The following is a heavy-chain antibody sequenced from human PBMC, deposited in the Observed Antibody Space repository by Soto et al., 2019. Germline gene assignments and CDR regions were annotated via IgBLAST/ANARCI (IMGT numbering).Heavy chain of an antibody. Sequence: LRLSCAASGFTFSSYAMSWVRQAPGKGLEWVSAISGSGGSTYYADSVKGRFTISRDNSKNTLYLQMNSLRAEDTAVYYCAKGGAYCSGGSCYYFDYWGQGTLVTVSS. D-gene: IGHD2-15*01. CDR2: ISGSGGST. J-gene: IGHJ4*02. V-gene: IGHV3-23*01. CDR1: GFTFSSYA. CDR3: AKGGAYCSGGSCYYFDY.